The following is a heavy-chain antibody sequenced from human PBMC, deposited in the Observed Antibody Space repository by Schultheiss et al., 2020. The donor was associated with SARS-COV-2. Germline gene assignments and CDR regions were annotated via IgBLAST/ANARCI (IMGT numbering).Heavy chain of an antibody. CDR3: ARDSAPSIAARLDY. D-gene: IGHD6-6*01. V-gene: IGHV3-53*05. Sequence: GGSLRLSCAASGFNVSTNYLSWVRQAPGKGLEWVSVLYSGGTIFYADSVKGRFTISRDNSKNTLFLQMNSLRAEDTAVYYCARDSAPSIAARLDYWGQGTLVTVSS. J-gene: IGHJ4*02. CDR2: LYSGGTI. CDR1: GFNVSTNY.